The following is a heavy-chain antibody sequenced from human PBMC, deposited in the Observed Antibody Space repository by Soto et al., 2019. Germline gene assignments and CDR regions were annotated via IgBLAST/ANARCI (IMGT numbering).Heavy chain of an antibody. CDR2: INPNSGGA. D-gene: IGHD2-2*01. Sequence: ASVKVSCKASGFTFSAYYIYWVRQAPGQGLEWIGWINPNSGGANNAQKFQGRVTMTRDTSTSTVYMELSALISDDTAVYFCARSLLDEYSSSWRSAYYGMDVWGQGTTVTVSS. V-gene: IGHV1-2*02. CDR1: GFTFSAYY. J-gene: IGHJ6*02. CDR3: ARSLLDEYSSSWRSAYYGMDV.